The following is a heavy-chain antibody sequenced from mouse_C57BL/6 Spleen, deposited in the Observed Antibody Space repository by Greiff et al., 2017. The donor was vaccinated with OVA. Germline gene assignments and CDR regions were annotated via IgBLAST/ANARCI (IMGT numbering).Heavy chain of an antibody. CDR2: INPNNGGT. V-gene: IGHV1-26*01. Sequence: VQLQQSGPELVKPGASVKISCKASGYTFTDYYMNWVKQSHGKSLEWIGDINPNNGGTSYNQKFKGKATLTVDKSSSTAYMELRSLTSEDSAVYYCARSRITTVVAPFDYWGQGTTLTVSS. J-gene: IGHJ2*01. CDR1: GYTFTDYY. D-gene: IGHD1-1*01. CDR3: ARSRITTVVAPFDY.